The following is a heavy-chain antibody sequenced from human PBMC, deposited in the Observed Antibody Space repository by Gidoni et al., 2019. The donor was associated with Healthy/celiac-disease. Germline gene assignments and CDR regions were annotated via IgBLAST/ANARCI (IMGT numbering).Heavy chain of an antibody. CDR2: IYWHDDK. CDR1: GFPLSTSGVG. CDR3: AHRMLTAAGGFDY. Sequence: QITLKESGPTLVKPTQTLTLTRTFPGFPLSTSGVGVGWIRQPPGKALEWLALIYWHDDKRYSPSLKSSLPITKDTSNNQVVLTITNMDPVDTATYYCAHRMLTAAGGFDYWGQGTLVTVSS. D-gene: IGHD6-13*01. J-gene: IGHJ4*02. V-gene: IGHV2-5*01.